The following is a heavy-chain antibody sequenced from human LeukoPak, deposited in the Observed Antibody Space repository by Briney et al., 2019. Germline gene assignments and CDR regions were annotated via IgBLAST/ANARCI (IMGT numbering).Heavy chain of an antibody. CDR1: GGTFSSYA. CDR2: IIPIFGTA. Sequence: ASVKVSCKASGGTFSSYAISWVRQAPGQGLEWMGGIIPIFGTANYAQKFQGRVTITTDESTSTAYMELSSLRSEDTAVYYCARSGMVRGAPIREKDYYYYYYMDVWGKGTTVTVSS. J-gene: IGHJ6*03. CDR3: ARSGMVRGAPIREKDYYYYYYMDV. V-gene: IGHV1-69*05. D-gene: IGHD3-10*01.